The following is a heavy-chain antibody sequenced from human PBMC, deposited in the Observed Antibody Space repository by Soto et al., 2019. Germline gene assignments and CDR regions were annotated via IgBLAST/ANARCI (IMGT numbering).Heavy chain of an antibody. J-gene: IGHJ4*02. CDR1: CYTFTSYG. CDR2: ISAYNGNT. CDR3: VSYRQWLRELDY. D-gene: IGHD6-19*01. V-gene: IGHV1-18*01. Sequence: ASVKVSFKASCYTFTSYGISWVRQAPGQGLEWMGWISAYNGNTNYAQKLQGRVTMTTDTSTSTAYMELRSLRSDDTAVYYCVSYRQWLRELDYWGQGTLVTVSS.